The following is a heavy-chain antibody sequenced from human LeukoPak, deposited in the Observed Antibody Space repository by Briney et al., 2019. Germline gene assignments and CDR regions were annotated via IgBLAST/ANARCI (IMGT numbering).Heavy chain of an antibody. CDR3: AKDYSSGWQKSFDF. Sequence: GGSLRLSCAASGFTLSSYAMSWVRQPPGKGLEWVSSISGSTYTTYYADSVKGRVTISRDNSKNTLYLQMNSLRAEDTAVYYCAKDYSSGWQKSFDFWGQGTLVTVSS. J-gene: IGHJ4*02. D-gene: IGHD6-19*01. CDR1: GFTLSSYA. V-gene: IGHV3-23*01. CDR2: ISGSTYTT.